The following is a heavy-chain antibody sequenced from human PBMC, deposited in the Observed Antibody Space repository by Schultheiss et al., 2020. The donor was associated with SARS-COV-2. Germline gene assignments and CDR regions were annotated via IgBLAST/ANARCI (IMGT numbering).Heavy chain of an antibody. V-gene: IGHV1-18*01. Sequence: ASVKVSCKASGYTFTSYGISWVRQAPGQGLEWMGWISAYNGNTNYAQKLQGRVTMTTDTSTSTAYMELSRLRSDDTAVYYCARVGIAVAGTYWFDPWGQGTLVTVSS. J-gene: IGHJ5*02. D-gene: IGHD6-19*01. CDR1: GYTFTSYG. CDR2: ISAYNGNT. CDR3: ARVGIAVAGTYWFDP.